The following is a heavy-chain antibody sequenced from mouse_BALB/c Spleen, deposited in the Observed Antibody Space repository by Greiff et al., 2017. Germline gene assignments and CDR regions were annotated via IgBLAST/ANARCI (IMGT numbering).Heavy chain of an antibody. V-gene: IGHV1S56*01. CDR2: IYPGNFNT. J-gene: IGHJ4*01. D-gene: IGHD2-1*01. CDR3: ARAYGNYGAMDY. Sequence: QVQLQQSGPELVKPGASVRISCKASGYTFTSYYIHWVKQRPGQGLEWIGWIYPGNFNTKYNEKFKGKATLTADKSSSTAYMQLSSLTSEDSAVYFCARAYGNYGAMDYWGQGTSVTVSS. CDR1: GYTFTSYY.